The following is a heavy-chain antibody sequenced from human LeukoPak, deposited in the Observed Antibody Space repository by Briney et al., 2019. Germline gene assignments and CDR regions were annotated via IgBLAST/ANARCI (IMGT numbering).Heavy chain of an antibody. V-gene: IGHV1-2*02. Sequence: ASVKVSCKASGYTFTGYYMHWVRQAPGQGLEWMGWINPNSGGTNYAQKFQGRVTMTRDTSISTAYMELSRLRSDDTAVCYCARALYYGSGSYYNEVFDYWGQGTLVTVSS. CDR2: INPNSGGT. CDR3: ARALYYGSGSYYNEVFDY. CDR1: GYTFTGYY. J-gene: IGHJ4*02. D-gene: IGHD3-10*01.